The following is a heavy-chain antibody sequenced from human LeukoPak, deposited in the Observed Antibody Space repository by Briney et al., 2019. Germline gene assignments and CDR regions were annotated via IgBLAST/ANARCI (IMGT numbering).Heavy chain of an antibody. CDR2: IFYSGST. Sequence: SETLSLTCTVSGGSISSYYWSWIRQPPGKGLEWIGYIFYSGSTNYNPSLKSRVTISADTSKNQFSLKLSAVTAADTAVYYCARHYIQPPHYFDYWGQGTLLTVSS. J-gene: IGHJ4*02. D-gene: IGHD2-2*01. CDR3: ARHYIQPPHYFDY. V-gene: IGHV4-59*08. CDR1: GGSISSYY.